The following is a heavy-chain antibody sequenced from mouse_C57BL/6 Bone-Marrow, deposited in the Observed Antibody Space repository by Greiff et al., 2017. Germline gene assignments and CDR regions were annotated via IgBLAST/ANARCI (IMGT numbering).Heavy chain of an antibody. CDR1: GFNIKDDY. Sequence: VQLQQSGAELVRPGASVKLSCTASGFNIKDDYMHWVKQRPEQGLEWIGWIDPENGDTEYASKFQGKATITADTSSNTAYSELRSLTSEYSAVYSCTAGNFDYWGQGTTLTVSS. CDR2: IDPENGDT. J-gene: IGHJ2*01. CDR3: TAGNFDY. V-gene: IGHV14-4*01.